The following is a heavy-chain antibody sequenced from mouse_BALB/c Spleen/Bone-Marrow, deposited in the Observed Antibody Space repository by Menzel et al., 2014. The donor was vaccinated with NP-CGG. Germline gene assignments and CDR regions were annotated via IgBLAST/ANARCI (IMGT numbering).Heavy chain of an antibody. CDR3: TRSGYYGSSYGYFDV. Sequence: LQQSGSELMRPGASVKLSCKASGYTFTSYWMHWVKQRPGQGLEWIGNIYPGSGSTNYDEKLKSKATLTVDTSSSTAYMQLSSLTSEDSAVYYCTRSGYYGSSYGYFDVWGAGTTVTVSS. V-gene: IGHV1S22*01. J-gene: IGHJ1*01. D-gene: IGHD1-1*01. CDR1: GYTFTSYW. CDR2: IYPGSGST.